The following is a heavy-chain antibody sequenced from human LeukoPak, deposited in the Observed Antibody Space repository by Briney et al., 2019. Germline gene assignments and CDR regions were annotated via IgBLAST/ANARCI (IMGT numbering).Heavy chain of an antibody. D-gene: IGHD5-12*01. CDR2: IIGSSGST. V-gene: IGHV3-23*01. Sequence: GGSLRLSCVASGFSFNNYALNWVRQAPGKGLEWVSLIIGSSGSTFYADSVKGRFTISRDKSKNTLYLQMNSLRAEDTAVYYCAKGAYDYIEIAYFDYWGQGSLVTVSS. CDR1: GFSFNNYA. CDR3: AKGAYDYIEIAYFDY. J-gene: IGHJ4*02.